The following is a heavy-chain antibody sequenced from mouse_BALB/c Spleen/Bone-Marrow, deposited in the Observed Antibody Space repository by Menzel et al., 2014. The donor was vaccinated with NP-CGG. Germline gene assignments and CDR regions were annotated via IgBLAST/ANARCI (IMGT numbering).Heavy chain of an antibody. CDR1: GFSLTGYG. D-gene: IGHD1-1*01. Sequence: VNLVESGPGLVAPSQSLSITCTVSGFSLTGYGVNWVRQPPGKGLEWLGMIWGDGSTDYNSVLKSRLSISKDNSKSQVYLKMNSLQTDDTARYYCARSFTTVVATPFDFWGQGTTLTVSS. V-gene: IGHV2-6-7*01. J-gene: IGHJ2*01. CDR3: ARSFTTVVATPFDF. CDR2: IWGDGST.